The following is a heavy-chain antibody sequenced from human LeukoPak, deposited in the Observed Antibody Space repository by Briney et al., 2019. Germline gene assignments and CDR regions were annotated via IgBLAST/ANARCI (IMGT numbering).Heavy chain of an antibody. D-gene: IGHD1-1*01. CDR1: GYTFTSYY. Sequence: ASVCASCKASGYTFTSYYMHWVRQAPGQGLEWMGIINPSGGSTSYAQKFQGRITMTRDTSTSTVYMELSSLRSEDTAVYYCARAKRVIFDYTGAGNLVTVSS. CDR3: ARAKRVIFDY. CDR2: INPSGGST. J-gene: IGHJ4*02. V-gene: IGHV1-46*01.